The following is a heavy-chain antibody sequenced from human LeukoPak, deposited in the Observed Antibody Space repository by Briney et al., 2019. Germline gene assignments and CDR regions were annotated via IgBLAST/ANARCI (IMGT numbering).Heavy chain of an antibody. J-gene: IGHJ4*02. V-gene: IGHV4-34*01. D-gene: IGHD6-19*01. CDR2: INHSGST. Sequence: SETLSLTCTVSGGSMSSYYWSWIRQPPGKGLEWIGEINHSGSTNYNPSLESRVTISVDTSKNQFSLKLSSVTAADTAVYYCARARPTRYSSGWYGYWGRGTLVTVSS. CDR3: ARARPTRYSSGWYGY. CDR1: GGSMSSYY.